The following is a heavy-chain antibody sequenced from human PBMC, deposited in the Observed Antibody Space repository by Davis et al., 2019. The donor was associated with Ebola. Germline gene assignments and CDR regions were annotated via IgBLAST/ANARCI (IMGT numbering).Heavy chain of an antibody. CDR3: ARGVGATTGWFDP. D-gene: IGHD1-26*01. V-gene: IGHV4-34*01. J-gene: IGHJ5*02. Sequence: SETLSLTYAVYGGSFSGYYWSWIRQPPGKGLEWIGEINHSGSTNYNPSLKSRVTISVDTSKNQFSLKLSSVTAADTAVYYCARGVGATTGWFDPWGQGTLVTVSS. CDR1: GGSFSGYY. CDR2: INHSGST.